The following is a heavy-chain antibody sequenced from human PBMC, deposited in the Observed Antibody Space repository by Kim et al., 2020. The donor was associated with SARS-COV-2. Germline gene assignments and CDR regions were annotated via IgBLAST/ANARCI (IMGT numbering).Heavy chain of an antibody. CDR1: GFTFSSYW. CDR2: INSDGSTT. Sequence: GGSLRLSCAASGFTFSSYWMHWVRQAPGKGLVWVSRINSDGSTTKYADSVKGRFTISRDNAKNTLYLQMNSLRAEDTAVYYCARDWGAGQWLYVFDFWGQETMVTASS. V-gene: IGHV3-74*03. D-gene: IGHD6-19*01. J-gene: IGHJ3*01. CDR3: ARDWGAGQWLYVFDF.